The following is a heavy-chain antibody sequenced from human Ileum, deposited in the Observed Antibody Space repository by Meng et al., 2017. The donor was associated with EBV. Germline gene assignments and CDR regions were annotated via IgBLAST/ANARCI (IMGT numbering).Heavy chain of an antibody. D-gene: IGHD2-8*02. Sequence: HLQQWGAGLLKPSGPHLRACAGKGGSLSGAYWNWIRQPPGKGLEWIGEIIHGGSPSYNPSLKSRVTISIDTSKNQLSLMLSSVTAADTAVYYCARRPTGIDYWGQGTLVTVSS. J-gene: IGHJ4*02. CDR1: GGSLSGAY. V-gene: IGHV4-34*12. CDR3: ARRPTGIDY. CDR2: IIHGGSP.